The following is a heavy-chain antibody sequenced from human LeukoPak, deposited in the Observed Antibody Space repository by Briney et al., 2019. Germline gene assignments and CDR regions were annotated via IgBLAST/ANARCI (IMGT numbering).Heavy chain of an antibody. CDR2: ISWNSGSI. J-gene: IGHJ4*02. D-gene: IGHD3-10*01. Sequence: WVRQPPGKGLEWVSGISWNSGSIGYADSVKGRFTISRDNAKNSLYLQMNSLRAEDTALYYCAKDIFYGSGSSIFDYWGQGTLVTVSS. V-gene: IGHV3-9*01. CDR3: AKDIFYGSGSSIFDY.